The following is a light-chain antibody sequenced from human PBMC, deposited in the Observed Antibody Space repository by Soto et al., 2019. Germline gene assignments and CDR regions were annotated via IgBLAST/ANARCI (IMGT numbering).Light chain of an antibody. CDR3: LQHFNFPYT. J-gene: IGKJ2*01. CDR1: QGIGND. CDR2: AAS. V-gene: IGKV1-6*01. Sequence: AIQMTQSPSSLSASVGDRVTITCRASQGIGNDLGWYQQRPGKAPKLLIYAASNLHSGVPSRFSGSGSGTDFSLTISSLQPEDFASYYCLQHFNFPYTFGQGTKLEIK.